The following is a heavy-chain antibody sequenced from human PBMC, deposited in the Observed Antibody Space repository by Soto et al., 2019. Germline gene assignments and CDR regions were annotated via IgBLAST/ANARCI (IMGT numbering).Heavy chain of an antibody. Sequence: ELQVLESGGGLVQPGGSLRLTCAASGFTLSEYGTSWVRQAPGKGLEWVSFVSGSGDSTYYTDSVKGRFTISRDSSKNTVCLQMNSLRAEDTAVYYCPPSNYGERDWGQGTLVTVSS. D-gene: IGHD3-10*01. CDR1: GFTLSEYG. J-gene: IGHJ4*02. CDR3: PPSNYGERD. CDR2: VSGSGDST. V-gene: IGHV3-23*01.